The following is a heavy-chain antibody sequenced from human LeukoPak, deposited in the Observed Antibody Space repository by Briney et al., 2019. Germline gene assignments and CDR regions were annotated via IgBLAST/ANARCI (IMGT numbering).Heavy chain of an antibody. CDR1: GFTLSNYA. D-gene: IGHD2-8*02. V-gene: IGHV3-23*01. J-gene: IGHJ6*03. Sequence: GGSLRLSCAASGFTLSNYAMSWVRQAPGKGLEWVSGISGSGGSTYYADSVKGRFTISRDNSKNTLFLQMNSLRAEDTAVYYFAKKRPTLVYSNMDVWGKGTPVTVSS. CDR3: AKKRPTLVYSNMDV. CDR2: ISGSGGST.